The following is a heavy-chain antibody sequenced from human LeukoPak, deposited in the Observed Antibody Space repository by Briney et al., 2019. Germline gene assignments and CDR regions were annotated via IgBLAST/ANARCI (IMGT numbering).Heavy chain of an antibody. CDR3: ARDDMYYYGSGSKT. J-gene: IGHJ5*02. Sequence: PSQTLSLTCAVSGGSISSGGYSWSWIRQPPGKGLEWIGYIYYSGSTYYNPSLKSRVTISVDTSKNQFSLKLSSVTAADTAVYYCARDDMYYYGSGSKTWGQGTLVTVSS. CDR2: IYYSGST. V-gene: IGHV4-30-4*07. D-gene: IGHD3-10*01. CDR1: GGSISSGGYS.